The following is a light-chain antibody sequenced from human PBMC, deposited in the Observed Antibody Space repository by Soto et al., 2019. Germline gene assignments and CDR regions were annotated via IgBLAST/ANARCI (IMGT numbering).Light chain of an antibody. Sequence: QSVLTQPASVSGSPGQSITISCTGTSSEVGGYNYVSWYQQHPGKAPKLMIYDVSNRPSGVSNRFSGSKSVNTASLTISGLQAEDEADYYCSSYTSSSTYVFGTGTKV. J-gene: IGLJ1*01. CDR3: SSYTSSSTYV. CDR2: DVS. V-gene: IGLV2-14*01. CDR1: SSEVGGYNY.